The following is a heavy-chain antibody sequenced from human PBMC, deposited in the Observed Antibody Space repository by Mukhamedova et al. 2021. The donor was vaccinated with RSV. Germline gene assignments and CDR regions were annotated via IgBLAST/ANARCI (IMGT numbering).Heavy chain of an antibody. CDR2: IKQDGSEK. CDR3: AREGITIFGVFLDAFVL. CDR1: W. J-gene: IGHJ3*01. V-gene: IGHV3-7*01. D-gene: IGHD3-3*01. Sequence: WMSWVRQAPGKGLEWVAAIKQDGSEKYYVDSVKGRFTISRDNAKNSLNLQMNSLRAEDTAVYYCAREGITIFGVFLDAFVLCGQ.